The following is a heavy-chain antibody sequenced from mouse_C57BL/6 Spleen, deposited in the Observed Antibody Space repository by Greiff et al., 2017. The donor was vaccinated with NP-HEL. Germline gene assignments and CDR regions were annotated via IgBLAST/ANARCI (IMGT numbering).Heavy chain of an antibody. CDR1: GFTFSDAW. V-gene: IGHV6-6*01. CDR2: IRNKANNHAT. D-gene: IGHD1-1*01. CDR3: TRDFYGSPWYFDV. Sequence: EVQLVESGGGLVQPGGSMKLSCAASGFTFSDAWMDWVRQSPEKGLEWVAEIRNKANNHATYYAESVKGRFTISRDDSKSSVYLQMNSFRAEDTGIYYCTRDFYGSPWYFDVWGTGTTVTVSS. J-gene: IGHJ1*03.